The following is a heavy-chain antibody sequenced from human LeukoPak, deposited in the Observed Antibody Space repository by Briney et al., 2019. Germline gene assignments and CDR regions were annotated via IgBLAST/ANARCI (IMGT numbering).Heavy chain of an antibody. J-gene: IGHJ3*02. D-gene: IGHD1-20*01. CDR2: IIPIFGTA. CDR3: ARDGYNWNDGAFDI. Sequence: SVKVSCKASGGTFSSYAISWVRQAPGQGLEWMGGIIPIFGTANYAQKFQGRVTITANESTSTAYMELSSLRSEDTAVYYCARDGYNWNDGAFDIWGQGTMVTVSS. CDR1: GGTFSSYA. V-gene: IGHV1-69*13.